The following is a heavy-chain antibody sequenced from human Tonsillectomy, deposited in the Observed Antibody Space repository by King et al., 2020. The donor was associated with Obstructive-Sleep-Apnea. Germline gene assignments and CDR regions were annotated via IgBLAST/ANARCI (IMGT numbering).Heavy chain of an antibody. CDR2: ISSSSHYI. CDR3: ARDSVEAVGTGAFDF. CDR1: GFSFGSLR. D-gene: IGHD6-13*01. J-gene: IGHJ3*01. V-gene: IGHV3-21*01. Sequence: VQLVESGGGLVKPGGSLRLSCAASGFSFGSLRMNWVRQAPGKGLEGVSSISSSSHYIYYADSVKGRFTISRDNAKNSLYLQMDSLGTEDTAVYYCARDSVEAVGTGAFDFWGQGTMLSVSS.